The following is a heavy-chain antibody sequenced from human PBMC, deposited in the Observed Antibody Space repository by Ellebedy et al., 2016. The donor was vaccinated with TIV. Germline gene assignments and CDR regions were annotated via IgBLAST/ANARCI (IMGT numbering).Heavy chain of an antibody. CDR3: ARDSKWELRYWYFDL. Sequence: ASVKVSCKASGYTFTSYGISWVRQAPGQGLEWMGWISAYNGNTNYAQKLQGRVTMTTDTSTGTAYMELRSLRSDDTAVYYCARDSKWELRYWYFDLWGRGTLVTVSS. V-gene: IGHV1-18*01. J-gene: IGHJ2*01. CDR2: ISAYNGNT. CDR1: GYTFTSYG. D-gene: IGHD1-26*01.